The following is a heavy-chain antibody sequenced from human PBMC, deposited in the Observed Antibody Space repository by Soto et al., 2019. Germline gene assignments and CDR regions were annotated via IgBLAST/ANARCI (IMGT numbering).Heavy chain of an antibody. V-gene: IGHV4-31*03. D-gene: IGHD2-2*01. J-gene: IGHJ5*02. CDR2: IYYSGST. CDR1: GGSISSGGYY. Sequence: SETLSPTCTVSGGSISSGGYYWSWIRQHPGKGLEWIGYIYYSGSTYYNPSLKSRVTISVDTSKNQFSLKLSSVTAADTAVYYCARGIVVVPAAGGSLGFDPWGQGTLVTVTS. CDR3: ARGIVVVPAAGGSLGFDP.